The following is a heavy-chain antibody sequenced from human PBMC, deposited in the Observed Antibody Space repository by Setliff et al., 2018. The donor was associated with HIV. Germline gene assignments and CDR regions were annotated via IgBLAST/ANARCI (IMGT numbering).Heavy chain of an antibody. CDR1: GYTFTDYY. J-gene: IGHJ4*02. Sequence: ASVTVSCKASGYTFTDYYMHWVQQAPGKGLEWMGRVDPEDGETIYAEKFQGRVTITADTSTDTAYMELSSLRSEDTAVYYCATDYSGYDYFDYWGQGTLVTVSS. V-gene: IGHV1-69-2*01. CDR3: ATDYSGYDYFDY. D-gene: IGHD5-12*01. CDR2: VDPEDGET.